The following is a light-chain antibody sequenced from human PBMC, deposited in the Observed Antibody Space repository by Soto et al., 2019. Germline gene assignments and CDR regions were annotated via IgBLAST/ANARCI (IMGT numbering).Light chain of an antibody. V-gene: IGLV2-14*01. CDR1: STDVGSYNY. CDR3: SSYTSSSLYV. J-gene: IGLJ1*01. CDR2: DVS. Sequence: QSALTQPASVSGSPGQSITISCTRTSTDVGSYNYVSWYQQHPGKAPKLMIYDVSNRPSGVSNRFSGSKSGNTASLTISGLQAEDEADYYCSSYTSSSLYVFGTGTKLTVL.